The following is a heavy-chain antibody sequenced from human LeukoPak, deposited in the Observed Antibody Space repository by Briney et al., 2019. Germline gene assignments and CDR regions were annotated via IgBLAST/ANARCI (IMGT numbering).Heavy chain of an antibody. D-gene: IGHD3-9*01. CDR1: GFTFSSYA. J-gene: IGHJ4*02. CDR2: ISGSGGST. Sequence: GRSLRLSCAASGFTFSSYAMSWVRQAPGKGLEWVSAISGSGGSTYYADSVKGRFTISRDNSKNTLYLQMNSLRAEDTAVYYCAKDIHWLGYFDYWGQGTLVTVSS. CDR3: AKDIHWLGYFDY. V-gene: IGHV3-23*01.